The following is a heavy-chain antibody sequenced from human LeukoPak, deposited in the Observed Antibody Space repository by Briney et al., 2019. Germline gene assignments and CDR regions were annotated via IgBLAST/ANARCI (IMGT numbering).Heavy chain of an antibody. D-gene: IGHD3-10*01. CDR1: GFTFSSYE. CDR2: ISSSGSTI. Sequence: GGSLRLSCAASGFTFSSYEMNWVRQAPGKGLEWVSYISSSGSTIYYADSVKGRFTISRDNAKNSLYLQMNSLRAEDTAVYYCARDKWFGELNNWFDPWGQGTLVTVSS. J-gene: IGHJ5*02. V-gene: IGHV3-48*03. CDR3: ARDKWFGELNNWFDP.